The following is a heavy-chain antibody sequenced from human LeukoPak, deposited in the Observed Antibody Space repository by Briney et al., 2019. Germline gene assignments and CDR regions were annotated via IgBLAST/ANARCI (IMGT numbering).Heavy chain of an antibody. CDR1: GGSISSYY. Sequence: SETLSLTCTVSGGSISSYYWSWIRQPAGKGLEWIGRIYTSGSTNYNPSLKSRVTISVDTSKNQFSLKLSSVTAAGTAVYYCARARCSGGSCYSGYYYMDVWGKGTTVTVSS. CDR2: IYTSGST. D-gene: IGHD2-15*01. CDR3: ARARCSGGSCYSGYYYMDV. V-gene: IGHV4-4*07. J-gene: IGHJ6*03.